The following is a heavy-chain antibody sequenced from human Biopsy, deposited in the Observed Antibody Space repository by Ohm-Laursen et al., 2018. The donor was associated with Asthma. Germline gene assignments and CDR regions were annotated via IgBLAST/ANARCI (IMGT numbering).Heavy chain of an antibody. V-gene: IGHV1-69*13. D-gene: IGHD2-2*01. CDR2: INSVFGTT. J-gene: IGHJ4*02. CDR1: GGTFSTYV. Sequence: SVKVSCNSLGGTFSTYVIGWVRQAPGQGLEWMGGINSVFGTTTYPQKFQDRVTITADDPTSTVYMELSSLRSEDTAVYYCARKAGSCISRTCYSLDFWGQGTLVTVSS. CDR3: ARKAGSCISRTCYSLDF.